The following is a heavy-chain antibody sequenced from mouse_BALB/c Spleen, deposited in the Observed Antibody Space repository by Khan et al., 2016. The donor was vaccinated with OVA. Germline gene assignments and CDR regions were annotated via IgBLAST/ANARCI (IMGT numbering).Heavy chain of an antibody. CDR3: TRLGTTGWFAY. CDR2: IDPFNGGT. J-gene: IGHJ3*01. Sequence: EVQLQESGPELMKPGASVKISCTASGYSFTNYYIHWVKQSPGQSLEWIGYIDPFNGGTNYNQKFKGTATLTVDKSSSTAYMHLSSLTSEDSAVYYCTRLGTTGWFAYWGQGTLVTVSA. V-gene: IGHV1S135*01. D-gene: IGHD2-13*01. CDR1: GYSFTNYY.